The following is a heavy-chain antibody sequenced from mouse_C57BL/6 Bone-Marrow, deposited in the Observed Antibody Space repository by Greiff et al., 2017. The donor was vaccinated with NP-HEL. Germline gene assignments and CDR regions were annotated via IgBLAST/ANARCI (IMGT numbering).Heavy chain of an antibody. J-gene: IGHJ1*03. CDR1: GYSFTDYN. CDR2: INPNYGTT. CDR3: ASSLYDYPYWYFDV. V-gene: IGHV1-39*01. D-gene: IGHD2-4*01. Sequence: LQESGPELVKPGASVKISCKASGYSFTDYNMNWVKQSNGKSLEWIGVINPNYGTTSYNQKFKGKATLTVDQSSSTAYMQLNSLTSEDSAVYYCASSLYDYPYWYFDVWGTGTTVTVSS.